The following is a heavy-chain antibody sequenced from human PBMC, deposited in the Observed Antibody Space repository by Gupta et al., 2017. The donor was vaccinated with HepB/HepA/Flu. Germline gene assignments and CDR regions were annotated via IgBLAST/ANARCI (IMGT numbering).Heavy chain of an antibody. CDR1: GFSLSTSGMC. Sequence: QVTLRESGPALVKPTQTLTLTCTFSGFSLSTSGMCVSWIRQPPGKALEWLALIDWDDDKYYSPSLKTKLNNSKETSKNQVVLTMTNMDPVDTATYYCARSRDYGFNWFDPWGQGTLVTVAS. CDR3: ARSRDYGFNWFDP. J-gene: IGHJ5*02. CDR2: IDWDDDK. D-gene: IGHD4-17*01. V-gene: IGHV2-70*01.